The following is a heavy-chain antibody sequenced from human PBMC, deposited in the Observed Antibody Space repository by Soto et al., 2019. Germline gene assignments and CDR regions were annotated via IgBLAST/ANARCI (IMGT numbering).Heavy chain of an antibody. CDR1: GGTFNNYA. CDR3: AAFDGTLVRGGRSSPYEMDV. CDR2: IIPTFGTG. J-gene: IGHJ6*02. D-gene: IGHD3-10*01. V-gene: IGHV1-69*01. Sequence: QVLLVQSGPEVKKPGSSVKVSCKASGGTFNNYAINWVRQAPGKGREWMGGIIPTFGTGNHAEKLQGRVTMTADESTTAAYMELNSLRSEDTATYYCAAFDGTLVRGGRSSPYEMDVWGQGTTVIVSS.